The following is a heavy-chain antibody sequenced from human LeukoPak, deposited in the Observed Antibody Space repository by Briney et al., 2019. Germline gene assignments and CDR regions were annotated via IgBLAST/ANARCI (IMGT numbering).Heavy chain of an antibody. CDR1: GYTFTSYY. CDR2: INPSGGST. Sequence: ASVKVSCKASGYTFTSYYMHWVRQAPGQGLEWMGIINPSGGSTSYAQKFQGRVTMTRDMSTSTVYMELSSLRSEDTAVYYCASSGDLDYYYMDVWGKGTTVTVSS. D-gene: IGHD5-12*01. V-gene: IGHV1-46*01. CDR3: ASSGDLDYYYMDV. J-gene: IGHJ6*03.